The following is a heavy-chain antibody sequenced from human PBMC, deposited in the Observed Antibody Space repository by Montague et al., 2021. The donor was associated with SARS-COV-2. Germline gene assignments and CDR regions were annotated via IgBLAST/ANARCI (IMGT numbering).Heavy chain of an antibody. D-gene: IGHD4-23*01. CDR2: ISYDGSNK. CDR3: ASEYYGGSLDAFDI. Sequence: SLRLSLSASGFTFSSYAMHWVRQAPGKGLEWVAVISYDGSNKYYADSVKGRFTISRDNSKNTLYLQMNSLRAEDTAVYYCASEYYGGSLDAFDIWGQGTMVTVSS. CDR1: GFTFSSYA. V-gene: IGHV3-30*04. J-gene: IGHJ3*02.